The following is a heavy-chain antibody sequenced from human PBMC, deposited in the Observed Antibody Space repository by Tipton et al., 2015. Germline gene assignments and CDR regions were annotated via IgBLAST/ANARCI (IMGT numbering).Heavy chain of an antibody. J-gene: IGHJ6*02. CDR3: ARDLEHGMDV. V-gene: IGHV4-38-2*02. CDR2: ISHSGNT. D-gene: IGHD5-24*01. Sequence: TLSLTCAVSAYSISSDYYWGWIRQPPGKGLEWIGSISHSGNTYCNPSLKSRVTMPRDTSKNQFSLKLTSVTAADTAVYYCARDLEHGMDVWGQGTTVTVSS. CDR1: AYSISSDYY.